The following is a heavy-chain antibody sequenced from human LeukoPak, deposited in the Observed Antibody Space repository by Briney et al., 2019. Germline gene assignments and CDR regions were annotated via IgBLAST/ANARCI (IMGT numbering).Heavy chain of an antibody. D-gene: IGHD2-2*01. Sequence: SVKVSCKASGGTFSSYAISWVRQAPGQGLEWMGGIIPIFGTANYAQKFQGRVTITTDESTSTAYMELSSLRSEDTAVYYRARDGPYCSSTSCYSYYYYMDVWGKGTTVTVSS. V-gene: IGHV1-69*05. CDR1: GGTFSSYA. CDR2: IIPIFGTA. CDR3: ARDGPYCSSTSCYSYYYYMDV. J-gene: IGHJ6*03.